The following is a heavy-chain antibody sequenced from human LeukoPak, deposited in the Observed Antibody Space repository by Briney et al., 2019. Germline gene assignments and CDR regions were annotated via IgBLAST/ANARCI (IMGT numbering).Heavy chain of an antibody. Sequence: GASVKVSCKASGYTFTKYAFSWVRQAPGQGLEWMGWICAYNGNTNYAQKMQGRVTMTTDTSTSTAYMELRSLRFDDTAVYYCARDPRGVDTAMVSYGMDVWGQGTTVTVSS. D-gene: IGHD5-18*01. CDR2: ICAYNGNT. CDR1: GYTFTKYA. J-gene: IGHJ6*02. V-gene: IGHV1-18*01. CDR3: ARDPRGVDTAMVSYGMDV.